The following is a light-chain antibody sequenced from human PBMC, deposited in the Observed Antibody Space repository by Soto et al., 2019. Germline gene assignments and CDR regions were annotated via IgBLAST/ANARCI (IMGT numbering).Light chain of an antibody. Sequence: EIVLTQSPGTLSLSPGERATLSCRASQSISSSYLAWYQQKPGQTPRLLIFGASNRATGIPDRFSGSGSGTDFTLTIRRLESEDFGVYYCQKYEGSPWTSAQGTKVKFK. J-gene: IGKJ1*01. CDR3: QKYEGSPWT. V-gene: IGKV3-20*01. CDR1: QSISSSY. CDR2: GAS.